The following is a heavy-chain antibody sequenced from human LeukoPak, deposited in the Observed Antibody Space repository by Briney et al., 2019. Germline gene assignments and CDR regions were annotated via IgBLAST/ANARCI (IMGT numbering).Heavy chain of an antibody. J-gene: IGHJ4*02. Sequence: ASVKVSCKVSGYTLTELSMHWVRQAPGKGLEWMGGFDPEDGETIYAQKFQGRVTMTEDTSTDTAYMELCSLRSEDTAVYYCATGHAGATYFDYWGQGTLVTVSS. CDR3: ATGHAGATYFDY. D-gene: IGHD1-26*01. CDR1: GYTLTELS. CDR2: FDPEDGET. V-gene: IGHV1-24*01.